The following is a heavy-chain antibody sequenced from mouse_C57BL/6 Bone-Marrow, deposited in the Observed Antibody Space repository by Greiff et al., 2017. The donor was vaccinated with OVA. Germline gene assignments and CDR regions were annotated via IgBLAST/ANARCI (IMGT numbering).Heavy chain of an antibody. V-gene: IGHV3-6*01. CDR3: AREGDGYYGAY. CDR1: GYSITSGYY. CDR2: ISYDGSN. Sequence: EVQLQESGPGLVKPSQSLSLTCSVTGYSITSGYYWNWIRQFPGNKLEWMGYISYDGSNNYNPSLKNRISITRDTSKNQFFLKLNSVTTEDTATYYCAREGDGYYGAYWGQGTLVTVSA. D-gene: IGHD2-3*01. J-gene: IGHJ3*01.